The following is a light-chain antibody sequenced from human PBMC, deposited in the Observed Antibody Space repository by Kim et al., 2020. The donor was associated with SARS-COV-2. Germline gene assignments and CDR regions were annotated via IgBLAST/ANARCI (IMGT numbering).Light chain of an antibody. J-gene: IGLJ1*01. CDR1: SLRSYY. Sequence: SSELTQDPAVSVALGQTVRITCQGDSLRSYYASWYQQKPGQAPVLVIYGKNNRPSGIPDRFSGSSSGNTASLTITGAQAEDEADYYCNSRDSSGTHPFGTGTKVTVL. CDR3: NSRDSSGTHP. CDR2: GKN. V-gene: IGLV3-19*01.